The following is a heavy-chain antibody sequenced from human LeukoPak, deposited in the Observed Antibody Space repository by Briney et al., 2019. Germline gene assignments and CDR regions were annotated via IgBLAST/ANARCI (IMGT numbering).Heavy chain of an antibody. CDR1: GGSFSDYY. J-gene: IGHJ4*02. CDR3: ARGIAIGYCSGGSCYPFDY. V-gene: IGHV4-34*01. Sequence: PSETLSLTCTVNGGSFSDYYWTWIRQPPGKGLEWVGEINHGGSTNYNPSLKSRVTMSVDTSKNQFSLKLSFVTAADTAVYYCARGIAIGYCSGGSCYPFDYWGQGTLVTVSS. CDR2: INHGGST. D-gene: IGHD2-15*01.